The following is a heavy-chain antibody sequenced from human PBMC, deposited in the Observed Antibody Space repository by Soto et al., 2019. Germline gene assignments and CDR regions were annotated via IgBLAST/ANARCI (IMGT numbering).Heavy chain of an antibody. J-gene: IGHJ5*02. CDR1: GFTFSNAW. CDR2: IKSKTDGGTT. V-gene: IGHV3-15*07. Sequence: GGSLRLSCAASGFTFSNAWINWVRQAPGKGLEWVGRIKSKTDGGTTDFAAPVKGRFAISRDDSKNMVYLQMNSLKTEDTAVYYCARDYDYGDYANWFDPWGQGTLVTVSS. D-gene: IGHD4-17*01. CDR3: ARDYDYGDYANWFDP.